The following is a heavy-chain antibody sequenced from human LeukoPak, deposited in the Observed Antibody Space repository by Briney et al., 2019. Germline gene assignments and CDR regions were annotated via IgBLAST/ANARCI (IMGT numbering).Heavy chain of an antibody. CDR3: ASQPAAADVDY. J-gene: IGHJ4*02. D-gene: IGHD2-2*01. Sequence: GGSLRLSCAASGFTFSSYWMAWVRQAPGKGLEWVANIKQDGSKKSYVDSVKGRFTISRDNAKNSLYLQMNSLRADDTGVYYCASQPAAADVDYWGQGTLVTVSS. CDR2: IKQDGSKK. V-gene: IGHV3-7*03. CDR1: GFTFSSYW.